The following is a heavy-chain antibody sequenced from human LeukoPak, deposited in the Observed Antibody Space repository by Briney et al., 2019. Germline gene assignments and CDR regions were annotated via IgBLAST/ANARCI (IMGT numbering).Heavy chain of an antibody. CDR1: GFTFSSYG. D-gene: IGHD3-3*01. J-gene: IGHJ5*02. CDR3: ARGPDYDFWSGYTESNQFDP. V-gene: IGHV3-30*03. CDR2: ISYDGSNK. Sequence: GGSLRLSCAASGFTFSSYGMHWVRQAPGKGLEWVAVISYDGSNKYYADSVKGRFTISRDNSKNTLYLQMNSLRAEDTAVYYCARGPDYDFWSGYTESNQFDPWGQGTLVTVSS.